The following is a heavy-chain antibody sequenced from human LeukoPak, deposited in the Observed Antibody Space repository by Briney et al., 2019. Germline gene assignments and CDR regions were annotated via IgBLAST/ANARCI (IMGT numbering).Heavy chain of an antibody. CDR1: GFTFSSYG. CDR2: IWYDGSNK. J-gene: IGHJ4*02. D-gene: IGHD3-10*01. CDR3: ARDRQPAEFIDY. V-gene: IGHV3-33*01. Sequence: GGSLRLSCAASGFTFSSYGMHWVRQAPGKGLEWVAVIWYDGSNKYYADSVKGRFTISRDNSKNTLYLQMNSLRAEDTAVYYCARDRQPAEFIDYWGQGTLVTVSS.